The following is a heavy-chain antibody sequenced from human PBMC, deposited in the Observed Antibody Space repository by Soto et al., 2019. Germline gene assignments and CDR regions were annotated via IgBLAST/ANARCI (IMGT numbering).Heavy chain of an antibody. CDR2: ISYDGSNK. CDR1: GFTFSSYA. J-gene: IGHJ2*01. D-gene: IGHD2-2*01. V-gene: IGHV3-30-3*01. Sequence: QVQLVESGGGVVQPGRSLRLSCAASGFTFSSYAMHWVRQAPGKGLEWVAVISYDGSNKYYADSVKGRFTISRDNSKNARYLQMSGLRAEDTAVYYCAGPVGGEYYHWGSFALWGRGTLV. CDR3: AGPVGGEYYHWGSFAL.